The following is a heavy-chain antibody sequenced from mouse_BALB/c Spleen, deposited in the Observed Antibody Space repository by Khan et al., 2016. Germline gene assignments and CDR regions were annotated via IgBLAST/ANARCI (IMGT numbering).Heavy chain of an antibody. CDR2: IWGGGST. J-gene: IGHJ2*01. CDR3: ARTRRRGDFDN. CDR1: GFSLSKYS. Sequence: QVQLKQSGPGLVAPSQSLSITCTVSGFSLSKYSVHWVRQPPGKGLEWLGMIWGGGSTDYNSALKSRLSISKYNSKSQVFLKMNSLHTDDTAMYYGARTRRRGDFDNWGQGTTLTVSS. D-gene: IGHD2-12*01. V-gene: IGHV2-6-4*01.